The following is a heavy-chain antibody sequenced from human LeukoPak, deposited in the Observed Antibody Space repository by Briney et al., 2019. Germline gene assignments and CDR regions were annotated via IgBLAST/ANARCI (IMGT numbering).Heavy chain of an antibody. CDR1: GYTFTSYG. CDR3: ARDSGTTEFDP. J-gene: IGHJ5*02. V-gene: IGHV1-18*01. D-gene: IGHD1-7*01. CDR2: ISAYNGNT. Sequence: ASVKVSCKASGYTFTSYGISWVRQAPAQGLEWMGWISAYNGNTNYAQQLQDRVTMTTDTSTSTAYMELRSLRSDDTAAYYWARDSGTTEFDPWGEGTLVTVSS.